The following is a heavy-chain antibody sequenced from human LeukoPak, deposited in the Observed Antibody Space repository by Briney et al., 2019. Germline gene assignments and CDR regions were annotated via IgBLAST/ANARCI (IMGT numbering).Heavy chain of an antibody. CDR1: GGSISSYY. J-gene: IGHJ4*02. CDR3: ASSGIAAAGGVDY. V-gene: IGHV4-59*01. D-gene: IGHD6-13*01. CDR2: IYYSGST. Sequence: SETLSLTCTVSGGSISSYYWSWIRQPPGKGLEWIGYIYYSGSTNYNPSLKSRVTISVDTSKNQFSLKLSSVTAADTAVYYCASSGIAAAGGVDYWGQGTLVTVS.